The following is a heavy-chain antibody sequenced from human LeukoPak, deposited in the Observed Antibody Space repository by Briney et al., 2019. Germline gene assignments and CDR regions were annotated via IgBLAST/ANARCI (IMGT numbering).Heavy chain of an antibody. J-gene: IGHJ4*02. CDR3: ARQIAAAGPDY. CDR2: IGWNGGST. V-gene: IGHV3-20*04. CDR1: GFTFDEYG. Sequence: RPGGSLRLSCAASGFTFDEYGMTWVRQAPGKGLEWASGIGWNGGSTGYADSVKGRVTISRDNAKNSVYLQMNNLRVEDTALYYCARQIAAAGPDYCGQGSLVTVSS. D-gene: IGHD6-13*01.